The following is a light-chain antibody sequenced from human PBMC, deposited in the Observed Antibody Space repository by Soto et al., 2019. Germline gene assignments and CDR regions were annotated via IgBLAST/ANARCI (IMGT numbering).Light chain of an antibody. CDR3: QQYSNWPPVT. CDR1: QSVSSN. Sequence: EIVMTQSPATLSVSPGERATLSCRASQSVSSNLAWYQQKPGQAPRLLIYGASTRATGIPARFSGSGSGTEFTLTISSLQYADFAVYYCQQYSNWPPVTFGGGTKVEIK. V-gene: IGKV3-15*01. J-gene: IGKJ4*01. CDR2: GAS.